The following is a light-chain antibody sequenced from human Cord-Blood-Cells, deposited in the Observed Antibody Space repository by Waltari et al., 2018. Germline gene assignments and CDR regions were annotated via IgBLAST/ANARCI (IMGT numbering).Light chain of an antibody. V-gene: IGKV3-20*01. CDR3: QQYGSSPAT. Sequence: EIVLTQSPGTLSLSPGERATLSCRASQSVSSSYLAWYQQKPDQAPRLLIYGASSRATGIPNRFSGSASATDFTLTISMLEPEDFAVYYCQQYGSSPATFGQGTKVEIK. J-gene: IGKJ1*01. CDR1: QSVSSSY. CDR2: GAS.